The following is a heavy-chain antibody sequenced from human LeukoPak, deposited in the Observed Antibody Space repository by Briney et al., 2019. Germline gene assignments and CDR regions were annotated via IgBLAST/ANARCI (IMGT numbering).Heavy chain of an antibody. V-gene: IGHV6-1*01. Sequence: SHTLSLTCAISGDSVSSNSAAWNWIRQSPSRGLEWLGRTYYRSKWYNDYAVSVKSRITINPDTSKNHLSLQLNSVTPEDTAVYYCARTEYSSSSVFGYYYYYMDVWGKGTTVTVSS. D-gene: IGHD6-6*01. CDR2: TYYRSKWYN. CDR1: GDSVSSNSAA. CDR3: ARTEYSSSSVFGYYYYYMDV. J-gene: IGHJ6*03.